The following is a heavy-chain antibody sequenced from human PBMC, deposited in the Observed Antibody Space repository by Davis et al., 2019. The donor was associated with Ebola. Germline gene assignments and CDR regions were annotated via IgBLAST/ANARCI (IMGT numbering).Heavy chain of an antibody. D-gene: IGHD1-26*01. CDR1: GFTFSDYE. CDR2: ISPSASRM. J-gene: IGHJ5*02. Sequence: GESLKISCTASGFTFSDYEMNWVRQPPEKGLEWDSYISPSASRMFYAESVKGRFTMSRDNAKNSLYLQMNSLTVEDTAVYYCATDAWGGFDPWGQGTLVTVSS. V-gene: IGHV3-48*03. CDR3: ATDAWGGFDP.